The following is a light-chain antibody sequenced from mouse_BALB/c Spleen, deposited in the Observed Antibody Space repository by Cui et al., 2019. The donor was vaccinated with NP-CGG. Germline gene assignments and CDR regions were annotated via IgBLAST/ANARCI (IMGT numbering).Light chain of an antibody. CDR2: GTN. J-gene: IGLJ1*01. CDR1: TGAVTTSNY. Sequence: QAVMTPEPAVTTSPGETVTLTCRSSTGAVTTSNYANWVQEKPDHLFTGLIGGTNNRTPGVPARFSGSLIGDKAALTIIGAQTEDDAMYFCALWYSNHWVFGGGTKLTVL. CDR3: ALWYSNHWV. V-gene: IGLV1*01.